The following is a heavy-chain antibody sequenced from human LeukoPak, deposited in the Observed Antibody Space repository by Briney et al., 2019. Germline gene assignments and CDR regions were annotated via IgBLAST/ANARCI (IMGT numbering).Heavy chain of an antibody. Sequence: PGGSLRLSCAASGFTFYNYEMHWVRQAPGKGLEWVSGIAANGGGTHYADSVKGRFTISRDNSDNTVFLQMNYLRAEDTAIYYCATRGLVSNWYFDFWGRGTLVTVSP. CDR3: ATRGLVSNWYFDF. CDR2: IAANGGGT. V-gene: IGHV3-23*01. CDR1: GFTFYNYE. D-gene: IGHD6-6*01. J-gene: IGHJ2*01.